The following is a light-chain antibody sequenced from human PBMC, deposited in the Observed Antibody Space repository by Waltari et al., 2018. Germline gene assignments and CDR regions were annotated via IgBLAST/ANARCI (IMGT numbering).Light chain of an antibody. CDR3: QQYNNWLYT. CDR2: DAS. V-gene: IGKV3-15*01. CDR1: QRASTN. J-gene: IGKJ2*01. Sequence: ERVMTQSPATLSVSPGETATLSCRASQRASTNSAWYQQKAGQAPRLLIYDASIRATGVPARFSGSGAGTEFTLTITGLQSEDFAVYYCQQYNNWLYTFGQGTKLEIK.